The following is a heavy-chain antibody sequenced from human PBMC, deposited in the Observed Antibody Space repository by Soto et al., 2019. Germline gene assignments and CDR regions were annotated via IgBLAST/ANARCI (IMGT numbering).Heavy chain of an antibody. CDR1: GYTFTSDY. Sequence: ASVKVACKASGYTFTSDYMHWVRQAPGQGLEGMGIINPSGGSTSYAEKLQGRVTMTRDTSTSTVYMELSSLRSEDTAVYYCARDGRSSHSSAWYYLEYWGQGTLVTVSS. J-gene: IGHJ4*02. D-gene: IGHD6-19*01. V-gene: IGHV1-46*04. CDR3: ARDGRSSHSSAWYYLEY. CDR2: INPSGGST.